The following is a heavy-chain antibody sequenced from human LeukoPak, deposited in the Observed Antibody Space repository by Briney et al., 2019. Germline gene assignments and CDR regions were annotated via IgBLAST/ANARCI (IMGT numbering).Heavy chain of an antibody. D-gene: IGHD3-22*01. CDR2: ISGSGGST. V-gene: IGHV3-23*01. Sequence: GGSLRLSCAASGFTFSSYAMSWDRQAPGKGLEWVSAISGSGGSTYYADSVKGRFTISRDNSKNTLYLQMNSLRAEDTAVYYCAKDRQDYYDSSGLDYWGQGTLATVSS. J-gene: IGHJ4*02. CDR1: GFTFSSYA. CDR3: AKDRQDYYDSSGLDY.